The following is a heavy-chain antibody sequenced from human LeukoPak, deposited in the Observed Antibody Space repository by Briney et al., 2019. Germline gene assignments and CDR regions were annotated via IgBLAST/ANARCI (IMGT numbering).Heavy chain of an antibody. V-gene: IGHV4-4*02. D-gene: IGHD3-10*01. CDR1: GGSISSSNW. J-gene: IGHJ4*02. Sequence: SETLSLTCVVSGGSISSSNWWSWVRPPPGKGLEWIGEIHHSESTNYNPSLKSRVTISVDKPKNQFSLKLSSVTAADTAVYYCARDKGMIRGVIDYWGQGTLVTVSS. CDR3: ARDKGMIRGVIDY. CDR2: IHHSEST.